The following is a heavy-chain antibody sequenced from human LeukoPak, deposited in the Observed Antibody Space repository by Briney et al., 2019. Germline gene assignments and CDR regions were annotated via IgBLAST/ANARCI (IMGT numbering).Heavy chain of an antibody. CDR2: INHSGST. J-gene: IGHJ6*02. CDR1: GGSFSGYY. CDR3: ARGRKLLWFGELGNYYYGMDV. Sequence: SSETLSLTCAVYGGSFSGYYWSWIRQPPGKGLEWIGEINHSGSTNYNPSLKSRVTISVDTSKNQFSLKLSSVTAADTAVYYCARGRKLLWFGELGNYYYGMDVWGQGTTVTVSS. V-gene: IGHV4-34*01. D-gene: IGHD3-10*01.